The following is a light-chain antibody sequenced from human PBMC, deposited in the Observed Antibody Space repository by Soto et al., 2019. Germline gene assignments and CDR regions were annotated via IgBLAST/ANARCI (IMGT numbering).Light chain of an antibody. V-gene: IGLV1-47*01. CDR1: SSNIGSNY. Sequence: QSVLTQPPSASGTSGQRVTISCSGSSSNIGSNYVYWYQQLPGTAPKLLIYRNNQRPSGVPDRFSGSKSGTSASLAISGLRSEDEADYYCAAWDDSLSGYVLGTGTKVTVL. CDR2: RNN. CDR3: AAWDDSLSGYV. J-gene: IGLJ1*01.